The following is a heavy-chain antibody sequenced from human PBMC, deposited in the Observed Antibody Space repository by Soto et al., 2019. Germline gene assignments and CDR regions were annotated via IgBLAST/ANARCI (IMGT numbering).Heavy chain of an antibody. Sequence: TGGSLRLSCAASGFTFSSYSMSWVRQAPGKGLEWVSAISGSGGSTFYADSVKGRFTISRDTSKNTLFLQMNSLRAEDTAVYYCANDRGRGYHCFDSWGQGTLVTFSS. CDR2: ISGSGGST. V-gene: IGHV3-23*01. J-gene: IGHJ5*01. CDR3: ANDRGRGYHCFDS. CDR1: GFTFSSYS. D-gene: IGHD5-12*01.